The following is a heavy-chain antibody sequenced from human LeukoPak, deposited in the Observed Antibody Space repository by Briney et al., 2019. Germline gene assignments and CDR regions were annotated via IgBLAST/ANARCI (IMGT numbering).Heavy chain of an antibody. J-gene: IGHJ4*02. V-gene: IGHV3-30*02. D-gene: IGHD6-13*01. CDR2: IRYDGSNK. CDR3: AKDPGSSWTYFDY. Sequence: GGSLRLSCAASGFTFSSYGMHWVRQAPGKGLEWVAFIRYDGSNKYYADSVKGRFTISRDNSKSTLYLQMNSLRAEDTAVYYCAKDPGSSWTYFDYWGQGTLVTVSS. CDR1: GFTFSSYG.